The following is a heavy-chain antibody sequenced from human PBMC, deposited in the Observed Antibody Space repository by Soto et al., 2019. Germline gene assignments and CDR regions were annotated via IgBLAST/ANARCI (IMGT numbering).Heavy chain of an antibody. CDR2: VYYSGST. CDR1: GDSISGSSYY. CDR3: ARQWMAGLVPIDH. Sequence: QLQLQESGPGLVKPSETLSLICSVSGDSISGSSYYWGWIRQPPGKGLEWIGAVYYSGSTYYSPSLRSRVTMSVDTSKNQFSLKVMSVTVADTAVYYCARQWMAGLVPIDHWGQGTLVNVSS. D-gene: IGHD2-2*03. J-gene: IGHJ4*02. V-gene: IGHV4-39*01.